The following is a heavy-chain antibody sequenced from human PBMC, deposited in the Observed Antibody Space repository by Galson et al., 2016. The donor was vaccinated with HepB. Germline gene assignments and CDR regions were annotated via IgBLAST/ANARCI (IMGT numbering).Heavy chain of an antibody. V-gene: IGHV1-69*13. CDR2: VIPLFGRT. CDR3: ARSSGPNFWSGYNWFAP. J-gene: IGHJ5*02. Sequence: SVKVSCKAFGGTFSGFPISWLRQAPGQGLEWMGVVIPLFGRTDYSQKFQDRLTITADESTTTAYLELSSLRSDDSAFYYCARSSGPNFWSGYNWFAPWGQGTLVTVSS. CDR1: GGTFSGFP. D-gene: IGHD3-3*01.